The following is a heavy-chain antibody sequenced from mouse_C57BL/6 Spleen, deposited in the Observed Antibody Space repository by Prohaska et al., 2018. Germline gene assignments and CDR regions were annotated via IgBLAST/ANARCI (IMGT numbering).Heavy chain of an antibody. CDR1: GYTFTDYY. CDR2: INPNNGGT. Sequence: LQISCKASGYTFTDYYMHWVKQSHGKSLEWIGDINPNNGGTSYNQKFKGKATLTVDKSSSTAYMELRSLTSEDSAVYYCARGYLDYWGQGTTLTVSS. CDR3: ARGYLDY. D-gene: IGHD3-1*01. J-gene: IGHJ2*01. V-gene: IGHV1-26*01.